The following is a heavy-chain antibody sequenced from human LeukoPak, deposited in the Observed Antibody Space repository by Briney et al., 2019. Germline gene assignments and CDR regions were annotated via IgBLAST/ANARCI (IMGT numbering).Heavy chain of an antibody. CDR2: ISAYNGNT. Sequence: ASVKVSCKASGYTFTSFYMHWVRQAPGQGLEWMGWISAYNGNTNYAQKLQGRVTMTTDTSTSTAYMELRSLRSDDTAVYYCARGLEYSSSTYFDYWGQGTLVTVSS. D-gene: IGHD6-6*01. J-gene: IGHJ4*02. CDR3: ARGLEYSSSTYFDY. V-gene: IGHV1-18*04. CDR1: GYTFTSFY.